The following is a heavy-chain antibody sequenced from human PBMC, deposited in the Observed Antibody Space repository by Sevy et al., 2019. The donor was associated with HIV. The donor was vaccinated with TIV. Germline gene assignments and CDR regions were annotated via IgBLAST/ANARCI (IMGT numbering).Heavy chain of an antibody. Sequence: GGSLRLSCEVSGLSVTNNGMHWVRQAPGKGLEWVAVISYDGINKYYGDSVKGRFIISRVRSKNTLYVQMNILSIEDTAVYCCAIDFTGLYGMDVGDQGTTVTVSS. CDR2: ISYDGINK. D-gene: IGHD3-9*01. CDR3: AIDFTGLYGMDV. V-gene: IGHV3-30*03. CDR1: GLSVTNNG. J-gene: IGHJ6*02.